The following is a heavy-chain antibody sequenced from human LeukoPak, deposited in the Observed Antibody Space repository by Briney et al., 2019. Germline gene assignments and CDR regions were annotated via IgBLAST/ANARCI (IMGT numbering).Heavy chain of an antibody. Sequence: SETLSLTCTVYGGSFSGYYWSWIRQPPGNGLECIGELNHSGSTNYNPSLKSRVPISVHTSKNHSSLKLSSVTAPPTAVYYCARDRYCSGGSCTHDAFDIWGQGTMVTVSS. CDR1: GGSFSGYY. CDR3: ARDRYCSGGSCTHDAFDI. V-gene: IGHV4-34*01. CDR2: LNHSGST. J-gene: IGHJ3*02. D-gene: IGHD2-15*01.